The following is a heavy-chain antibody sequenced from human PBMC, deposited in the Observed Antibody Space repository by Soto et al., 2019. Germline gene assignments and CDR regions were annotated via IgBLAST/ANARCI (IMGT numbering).Heavy chain of an antibody. CDR1: GFTFSSYG. D-gene: IGHD4-17*01. CDR3: ARDSTHDYGDYGPAY. Sequence: QVQLVESGGGVVQPGRSLRLSCAASGFTFSSYGMHWGRQAPGKELEWVAVIRYDGRNKYYADSVKGRFTISRDNSKNTLYLQMNSLRAEDTAVYYCARDSTHDYGDYGPAYWGQGTLVTVSS. V-gene: IGHV3-33*01. CDR2: IRYDGRNK. J-gene: IGHJ4*02.